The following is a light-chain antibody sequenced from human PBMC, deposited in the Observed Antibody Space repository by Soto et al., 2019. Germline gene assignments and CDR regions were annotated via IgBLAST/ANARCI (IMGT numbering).Light chain of an antibody. J-gene: IGKJ5*01. CDR2: DAS. CDR1: QSVSSSF. V-gene: IGKV3-20*01. CDR3: QQYGSSALT. Sequence: EIVLTQSPGTLSLSPGERATLSCRASQSVSSSFLAWYQQKPGQAPRLLIYDASSRATGIPDRFSGSGSGTDFTLTISRLEPEDFAVYYCQQYGSSALTFGQGTRLEI.